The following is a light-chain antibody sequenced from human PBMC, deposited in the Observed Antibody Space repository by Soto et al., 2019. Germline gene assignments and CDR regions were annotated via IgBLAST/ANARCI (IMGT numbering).Light chain of an antibody. CDR3: TSWTTSNSYV. CDR2: DVS. Sequence: QSALTQPAAVSGSPAQSITISCTGTNSDVGGYNYVSWYQQHPGKAPKLMIFDVSNRPSGVSNRFSGSKSGNTASLTISGLQAEEEADYYCTSWTTSNSYVFGTGTKLTVL. CDR1: NSDVGGYNY. J-gene: IGLJ1*01. V-gene: IGLV2-14*01.